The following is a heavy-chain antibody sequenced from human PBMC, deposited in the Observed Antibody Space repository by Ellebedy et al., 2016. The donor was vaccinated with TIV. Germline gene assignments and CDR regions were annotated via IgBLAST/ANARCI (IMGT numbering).Heavy chain of an antibody. CDR2: INPDSGGT. CDR1: GYTFTGYY. CDR3: ARVLRATSGMDV. V-gene: IGHV1-2*02. J-gene: IGHJ6*02. Sequence: ASVKVSCKTSGYTFTGYYLHWVRQAPGQGLEWMGLINPDSGGTNFPQKFQGRVTMTRDTSVNTAYMELSRLQSDDTAVYHCARVLRATSGMDVWGQGTTVTVSS. D-gene: IGHD4/OR15-4a*01.